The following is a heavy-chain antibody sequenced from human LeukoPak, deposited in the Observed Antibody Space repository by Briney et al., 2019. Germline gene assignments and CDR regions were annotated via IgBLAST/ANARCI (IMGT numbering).Heavy chain of an antibody. J-gene: IGHJ4*02. V-gene: IGHV4-59*08. Sequence: SETLSLTCTVSGASITGHYWSWIRQPPGKGLECIGFIYYSGTTNYNPSLKSRVTISVDTSKNQFSLTLSSVTAADTAVYYCARHLGGGIYFDYWGQGTLVTVSS. CDR1: GASITGHY. CDR2: IYYSGTT. CDR3: ARHLGGGIYFDY. D-gene: IGHD3-16*01.